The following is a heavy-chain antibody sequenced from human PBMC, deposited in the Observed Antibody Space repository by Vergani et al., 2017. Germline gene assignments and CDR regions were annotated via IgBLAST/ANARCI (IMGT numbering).Heavy chain of an antibody. V-gene: IGHV3-74*03. J-gene: IGHJ5*01. D-gene: IGHD3-16*02. CDR3: ARARCIETCYMSNWLDS. Sequence: DVHLAESGGGFFQPGGSLRLSCSASGFSFNSYWMHWVRQVPGKGPLWVSRIKSDGIITAYADSVKGRFTISRDNAQNTLYLQMNSLRVEDTGVYYCARARCIETCYMSNWLDSWGQGTLVTVSS. CDR1: GFSFNSYW. CDR2: IKSDGIIT.